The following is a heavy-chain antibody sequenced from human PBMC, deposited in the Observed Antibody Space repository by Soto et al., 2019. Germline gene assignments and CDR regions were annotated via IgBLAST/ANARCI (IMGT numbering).Heavy chain of an antibody. V-gene: IGHV3-21*01. CDR1: GFTFTNYG. J-gene: IGHJ4*02. D-gene: IGHD6-19*01. CDR2: VSKSDYT. CDR3: AREDSIIIPAVADF. Sequence: KTGGSLRLSCAVSGFTFTNYGINWVRQAPGKGLEWVSSVSKSDYTYYSESVKGRFTISRDNARNSVSLQMNNRRAEDTAVYYCAREDSIIIPAVADFWGQGTLVTVSS.